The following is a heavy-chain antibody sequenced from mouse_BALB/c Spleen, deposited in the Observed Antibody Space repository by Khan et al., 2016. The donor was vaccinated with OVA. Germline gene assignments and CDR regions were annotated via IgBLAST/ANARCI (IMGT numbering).Heavy chain of an antibody. D-gene: IGHD1-1*01. V-gene: IGHV1-7*01. CDR1: GYTFTSYW. CDR2: INPSTDYT. J-gene: IGHJ3*01. Sequence: QVQLQQSGAELAKPGASVKMSCKASGYTFTSYWMHWVKQRPGQGLEWIGYINPSTDYTEYNQKFKDKATLTADKSSSPAYMQLTSLTSEDSAVYYCVNHGSSSAWFTYWGQGTLVTVSA. CDR3: VNHGSSSAWFTY.